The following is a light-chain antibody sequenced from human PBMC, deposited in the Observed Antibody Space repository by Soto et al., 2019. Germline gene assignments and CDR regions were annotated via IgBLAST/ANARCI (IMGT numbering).Light chain of an antibody. V-gene: IGLV2-14*01. CDR2: DVS. Sequence: QSALTQPASVSGSPGQSITISCTGTNSDVGSYNYVSWYQQHPGKAPKLMIYDVSNRPSGVSNRFSGSKSGNTASPTISGLQADDEADFYCSSYTSNKTPVFGTGTKLTVL. CDR3: SSYTSNKTPV. J-gene: IGLJ1*01. CDR1: NSDVGSYNY.